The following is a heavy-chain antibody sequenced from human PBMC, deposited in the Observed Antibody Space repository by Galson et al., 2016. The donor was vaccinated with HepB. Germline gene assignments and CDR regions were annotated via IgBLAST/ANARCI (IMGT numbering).Heavy chain of an antibody. CDR1: GITFSSYS. V-gene: IGHV3-21*01. J-gene: IGHJ5*02. Sequence: SLRLSCAASGITFSSYSMNWVRQAPGKGLEWVSYITSTSEYIYYADSVKGRFTISRDNAKNALFLQMKSLRVEDTAVYYCAGDGIYGPPWFDPWGQGSLVTVSS. CDR2: ITSTSEYI. D-gene: IGHD3-10*01. CDR3: AGDGIYGPPWFDP.